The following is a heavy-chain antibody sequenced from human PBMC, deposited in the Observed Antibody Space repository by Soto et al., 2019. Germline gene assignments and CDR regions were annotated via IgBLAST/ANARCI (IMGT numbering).Heavy chain of an antibody. V-gene: IGHV2-5*02. CDR1: GFSLRTSVVG. CDR2: IYGDDDE. J-gene: IGHJ4*02. CDR3: AHAERWLVLNY. Sequence: QITLKESGPTLVKPTQPLTLPCTFSGFSLRTSVVGVVWIRQPPGKAMEWLALIYGDDDERCTPSLTSRLTITKDTYKDQVVLTMTNRDPVDTVTYYCAHAERWLVLNYWGQGTLVTVSS. D-gene: IGHD6-19*01.